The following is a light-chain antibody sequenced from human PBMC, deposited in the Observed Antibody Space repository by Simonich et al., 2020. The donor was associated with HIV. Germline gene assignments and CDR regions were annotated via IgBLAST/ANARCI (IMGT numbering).Light chain of an antibody. CDR2: WAS. J-gene: IGKJ4*01. CDR1: RSVLYRSNNKNY. V-gene: IGKV4-1*01. CDR3: QQYYSTPPIT. Sequence: DIVMTQSPDSLAVSLGERATVNCRSSRSVLYRSNNKNYLAWYQQKPGQPPKLLIYWASTRESGVPDRFSGSGSGTDFTLTISSLQAEDVAVYYCQQYYSTPPITFGGGTKVEIK.